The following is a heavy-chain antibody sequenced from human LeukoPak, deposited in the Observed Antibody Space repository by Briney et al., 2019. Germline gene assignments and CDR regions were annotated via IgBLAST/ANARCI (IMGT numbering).Heavy chain of an antibody. J-gene: IGHJ4*02. Sequence: SETLSLTCTVSGNSISSYYWSWIRQPPGKGLEWIGYIYYSGSTNYNPSLKSRVTISVDTSRNQFSLKLSSVTAADTAVYYCARLDYDILSFDYWGQGTLVTVSS. D-gene: IGHD3-9*01. V-gene: IGHV4-59*08. CDR3: ARLDYDILSFDY. CDR1: GNSISSYY. CDR2: IYYSGST.